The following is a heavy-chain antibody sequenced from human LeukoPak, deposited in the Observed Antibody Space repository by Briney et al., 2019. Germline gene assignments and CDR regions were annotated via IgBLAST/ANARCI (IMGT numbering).Heavy chain of an antibody. D-gene: IGHD4-17*01. J-gene: IGHJ4*02. CDR1: GGSISSYY. CDR2: IYHSGST. CDR3: ARGGYGDYSDVEYYFDY. Sequence: SETLSLTCTVSGGSISSYYWSWIRQPPGKGLEWIGYIYHSGSTYYNPSLKSRVTISVDRSKNQFSLKLSSVTAADTAVYYCARGGYGDYSDVEYYFDYWGQGTLVTVSS. V-gene: IGHV4-59*12.